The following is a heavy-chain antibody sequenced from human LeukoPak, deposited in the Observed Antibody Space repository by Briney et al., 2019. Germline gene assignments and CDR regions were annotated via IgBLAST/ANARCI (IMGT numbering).Heavy chain of an antibody. CDR1: GYTFTDYY. Sequence: ASVKVSCKASGYTFTDYYMHWVRQAPGQGFEWMGWINPNDGDTNYAQKFQGRVTMTRDTSISTAHMEVSRLRSDDTAVYYCARANFLYCSSSTCLSDYWGQGTLVTVSS. CDR3: ARANFLYCSSSTCLSDY. J-gene: IGHJ4*02. V-gene: IGHV1-2*02. D-gene: IGHD2-2*01. CDR2: INPNDGDT.